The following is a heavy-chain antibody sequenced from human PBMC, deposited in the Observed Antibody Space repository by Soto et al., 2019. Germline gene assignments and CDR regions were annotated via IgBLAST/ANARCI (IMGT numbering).Heavy chain of an antibody. J-gene: IGHJ4*02. CDR1: GFTFSSYA. V-gene: IGHV3-23*01. D-gene: IGHD2-2*01. CDR3: AKDRGVVVPAASIAAAFNFDY. Sequence: EVQLLESGGGLVQPGGSLRLSCAASGFTFSSYAMSWVRQAPGKGLEWVSAISGSGGSTYYADSVKGRFTISRDNSKNTLYLQMNSLRAEDMAVYYCAKDRGVVVPAASIAAAFNFDYWGQGTLVTVSS. CDR2: ISGSGGST.